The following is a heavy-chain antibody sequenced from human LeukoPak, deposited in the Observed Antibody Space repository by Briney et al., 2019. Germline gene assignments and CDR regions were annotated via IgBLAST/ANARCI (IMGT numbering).Heavy chain of an antibody. CDR2: ISSSSSYI. V-gene: IGHV3-21*01. J-gene: IGHJ6*03. CDR1: GFTFSSYS. Sequence: GGSLRLSCAASGFTFSSYSMNWVRQAPGKGLEWVSSISSSSSYIYYADSVKGRFTISRDNAKNSLYLQMTGLRAEDTAVYYCAIWEYYYGSGSLKSHHYYMDVWGKGTTVTVSS. CDR3: AIWEYYYGSGSLKSHHYYMDV. D-gene: IGHD3-10*01.